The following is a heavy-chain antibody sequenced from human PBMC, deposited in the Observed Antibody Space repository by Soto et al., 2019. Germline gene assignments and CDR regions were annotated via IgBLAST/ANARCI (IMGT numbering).Heavy chain of an antibody. CDR2: ISYDGSNK. D-gene: IGHD6-19*01. V-gene: IGHV3-30*18. CDR1: GFTFSSYG. Sequence: QVQLVESGGGVVQPGRSLRLSCAASGFTFSSYGMHWVRQAPGKGLEWVAVISYDGSNKYYADSVKGRFTISRDNSKNTLYLQMNSLRAEDTAVCYCAKEGQWLANYFDYWGQGTLVTVSS. CDR3: AKEGQWLANYFDY. J-gene: IGHJ4*02.